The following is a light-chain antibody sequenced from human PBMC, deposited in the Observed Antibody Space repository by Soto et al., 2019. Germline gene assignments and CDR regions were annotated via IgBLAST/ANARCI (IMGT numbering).Light chain of an antibody. J-gene: IGLJ2*01. Sequence: QSALTQPPSASGSPGQSVTISCTGTSSDVGGYNCVSWYQQHPGKAPQLMIYEVTKRPSGVPDRFSGSKSGNTASLTVSGLQAEDEADYYCSSYAGSNTVIFGGGTKLTVL. CDR2: EVT. CDR3: SSYAGSNTVI. CDR1: SSDVGGYNC. V-gene: IGLV2-8*01.